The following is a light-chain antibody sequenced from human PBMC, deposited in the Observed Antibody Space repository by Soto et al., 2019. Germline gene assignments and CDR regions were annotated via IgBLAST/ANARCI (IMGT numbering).Light chain of an antibody. Sequence: EMVMTQSPYTLSVSPGERATLSCRASQSVGSNLAWYQQKPGQAPRLLIYDTSTRATGIPVRFSGSGSGTEFTLTISSLQSEDFAVYYCQQYNNWPPWTFGPGTKVDIK. CDR1: QSVGSN. CDR3: QQYNNWPPWT. J-gene: IGKJ1*01. CDR2: DTS. V-gene: IGKV3D-15*01.